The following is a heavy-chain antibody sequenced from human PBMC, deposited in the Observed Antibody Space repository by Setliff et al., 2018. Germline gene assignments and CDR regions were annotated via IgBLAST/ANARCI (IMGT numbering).Heavy chain of an antibody. D-gene: IGHD1-1*01. CDR3: ARTGTYRYFDY. J-gene: IGHJ4*03. CDR2: ISYSGIT. Sequence: SETLSLTCTVSGASLSSGTYYWDWIRQPPGKGLEWIGFISYSGITTYNVSLKSRVSISVDTAQNQFSLRLTSVTAADTAVYYCARTGTYRYFDYWGQGTMVTVSS. CDR1: GASLSSGTYY. V-gene: IGHV4-61*01.